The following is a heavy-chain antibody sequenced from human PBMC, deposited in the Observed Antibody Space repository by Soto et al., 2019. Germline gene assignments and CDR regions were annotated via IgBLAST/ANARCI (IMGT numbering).Heavy chain of an antibody. Sequence: VGSLRLSCAASGFSSTTYAMHWVRQAPGKGLEWVAVISDDGSIKYYADSVKGRFTISRDNSKNTFYLQMNSLRGDDTALYYCARAIETAMDPCDYWGQGALVTVSS. D-gene: IGHD5-18*01. J-gene: IGHJ4*02. CDR1: GFSSTTYA. V-gene: IGHV3-30-3*01. CDR3: ARAIETAMDPCDY. CDR2: ISDDGSIK.